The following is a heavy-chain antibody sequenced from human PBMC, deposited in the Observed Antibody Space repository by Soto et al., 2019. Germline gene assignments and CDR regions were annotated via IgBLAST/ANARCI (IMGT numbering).Heavy chain of an antibody. D-gene: IGHD1-26*01. CDR2: IYHSGST. J-gene: IGHJ4*02. V-gene: IGHV4-30-2*02. CDR3: ARRYGGNFDY. CDR1: GGSISSGGYS. Sequence: SETLSLTXAVSGGSISSGGYSWTWIRQPPGKGLEWIGYIYHSGSTYYNPSLKSRVTISVDTSKNQFSLKLSSVTAADTAVYYCARRYGGNFDYWGQGTLVTVSS.